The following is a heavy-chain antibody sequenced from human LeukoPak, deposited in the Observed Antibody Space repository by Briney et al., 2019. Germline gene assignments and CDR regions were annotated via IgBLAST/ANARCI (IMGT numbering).Heavy chain of an antibody. D-gene: IGHD3-22*01. CDR1: GFIFSSYA. J-gene: IGHJ1*01. CDR2: TSYDGRNQ. Sequence: GGALRLSCAASGFIFSSYAMHWVRQAPGKGLEWVAVTSYDGRNQYYADSVKGRFTISRDNSKNTLYLQMNSLRAEDTAVYYCARDVDRSGYYAPKYLQHWGQGTLVTVSS. V-gene: IGHV3-30*04. CDR3: ARDVDRSGYYAPKYLQH.